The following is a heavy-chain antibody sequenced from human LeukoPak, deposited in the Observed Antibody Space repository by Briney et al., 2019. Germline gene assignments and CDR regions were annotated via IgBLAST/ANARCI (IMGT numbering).Heavy chain of an antibody. J-gene: IGHJ4*02. Sequence: GGSLRLSCAASGFTVSSNYMSWVRQAPGKGLEWVSIIYSGGSTDYADSVKGRFTISRDNSKNTLYLQMNSLSAEDTAMYYCAKDLADRYSLEYWGQGTMVTVPS. D-gene: IGHD2-15*01. CDR3: AKDLADRYSLEY. CDR1: GFTVSSNY. V-gene: IGHV3-53*01. CDR2: IYSGGST.